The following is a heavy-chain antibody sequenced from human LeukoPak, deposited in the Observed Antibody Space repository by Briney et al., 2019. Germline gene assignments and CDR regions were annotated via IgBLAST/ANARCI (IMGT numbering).Heavy chain of an antibody. CDR3: ARSLSLYSYGYYFDY. CDR2: ISYDGSNK. J-gene: IGHJ4*02. D-gene: IGHD5-18*01. CDR1: GFTFSSYA. V-gene: IGHV3-30*04. Sequence: GGSLRLSCAASGFTFSSYAMHWVRQAPGKGLEWVAVISYDGSNKYYAGSVKGRFTISRDNSKNTLYLQMNSLRAEDTAVYYCARSLSLYSYGYYFDYWGQGTLVTVSS.